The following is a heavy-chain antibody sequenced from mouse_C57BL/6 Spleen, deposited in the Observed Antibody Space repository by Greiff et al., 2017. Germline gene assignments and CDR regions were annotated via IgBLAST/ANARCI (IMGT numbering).Heavy chain of an antibody. Sequence: QVQLQQPGAELVKPGASVKMSCKASGYTFTSYWITWVKQRPGQGLEWIGDIYPGSGSTNYNEKFKSKATLTVDTSSSTAYMQLRRLTSEDSAVDYCARDVSAMDDWGQGTSGTVSS. J-gene: IGHJ4*01. CDR1: GYTFTSYW. CDR3: ARDVSAMDD. CDR2: IYPGSGST. V-gene: IGHV1-55*01.